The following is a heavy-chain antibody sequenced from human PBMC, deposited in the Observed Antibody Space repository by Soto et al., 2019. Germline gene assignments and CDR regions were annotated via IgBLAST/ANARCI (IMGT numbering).Heavy chain of an antibody. D-gene: IGHD5-18*01. V-gene: IGHV4-31*03. Sequence: QVQLQESGPGLVKPSQTLSLTGTFSVGSIGSVGYSWSGFRQTPGRGLEWIGNIYYSGSTYYTPSLKSRVTISVDTSKNQFSLKLSSVTAADTAVYYCARSGYSYGPNPLLYWGQGTLVTVSS. J-gene: IGHJ4*02. CDR1: VGSIGSVGYS. CDR2: IYYSGST. CDR3: ARSGYSYGPNPLLY.